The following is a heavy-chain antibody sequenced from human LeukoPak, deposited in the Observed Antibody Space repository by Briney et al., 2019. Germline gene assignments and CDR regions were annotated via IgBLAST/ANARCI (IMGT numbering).Heavy chain of an antibody. Sequence: PSETLSLTCTVSGGSISSRNYYWGWIRQTPGKGLEWIGSNYSSGSTYYNPSLKSPFTISVDTSKNQFSLKMRSVTAADTAIYYCASHYDILTGLAYFDYWGQGTLVTVSS. CDR2: NYSSGST. CDR1: GGSISSRNYY. J-gene: IGHJ4*02. D-gene: IGHD3-9*01. CDR3: ASHYDILTGLAYFDY. V-gene: IGHV4-39*07.